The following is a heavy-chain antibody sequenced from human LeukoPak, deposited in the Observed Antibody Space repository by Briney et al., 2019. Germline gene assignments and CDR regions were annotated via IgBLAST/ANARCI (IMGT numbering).Heavy chain of an antibody. CDR2: LNQDGSEK. D-gene: IGHD3-3*01. CDR3: AREALPSATIFGMVRDNWFDP. V-gene: IGHV3-7*01. J-gene: IGHJ5*02. CDR1: GFTFSNYY. Sequence: GSLRLSCAASGFTFSNYYMSWVRQAPGKGLEWVANLNQDGSEKDYVDSVKGRFTISRDNARNSLYLQMHSLRAEDTAVYYCAREALPSATIFGMVRDNWFDPWGQGTLVSVSS.